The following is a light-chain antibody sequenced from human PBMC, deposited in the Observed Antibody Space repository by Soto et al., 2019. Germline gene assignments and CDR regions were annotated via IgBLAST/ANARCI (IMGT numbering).Light chain of an antibody. V-gene: IGKV1-5*01. CDR2: DAS. CDR3: QHYDTYRAT. Sequence: DIQMTQSPSSLSSSVGDRVTITCRATQTIDTRLAWYQQKPGEAPKLLIYDASSLENGVPSRFSGSGSGTEFTLTISGLQPDDVAPYYCQHYDTYRATFGLGTKVDI. J-gene: IGKJ1*01. CDR1: QTIDTR.